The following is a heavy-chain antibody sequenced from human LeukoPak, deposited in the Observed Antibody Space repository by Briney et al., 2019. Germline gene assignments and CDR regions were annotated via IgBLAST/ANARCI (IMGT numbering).Heavy chain of an antibody. CDR2: ISGSGGST. Sequence: GGSLRLSCAASGFTFSSYAMSWVRQAPGKGLEWVSAISGSGGSTYYADSVKGGFTISRDNSKNTLYLQMNSLRAEDTAVYYCAKDLEIHYYDSSDIDYWGQGTLVTVSS. CDR3: AKDLEIHYYDSSDIDY. J-gene: IGHJ4*02. V-gene: IGHV3-23*01. CDR1: GFTFSSYA. D-gene: IGHD3-22*01.